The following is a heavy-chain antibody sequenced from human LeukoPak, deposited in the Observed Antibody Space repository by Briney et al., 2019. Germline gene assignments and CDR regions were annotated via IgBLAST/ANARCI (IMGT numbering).Heavy chain of an antibody. D-gene: IGHD3-22*01. CDR2: IASDGSHT. J-gene: IGHJ3*02. V-gene: IGHV3-30-3*01. CDR3: ARDFYDSSGYNDAFDI. CDR1: GFTFSTYF. Sequence: GGSLRLSCAASGFTFSTYFMHWVRQAPGKGLEWVADIASDGSHTFYVESVKGRFTISRDNSKNTLYLQMNSLRAEDTAVYYCARDFYDSSGYNDAFDIWGQGTMVTVSS.